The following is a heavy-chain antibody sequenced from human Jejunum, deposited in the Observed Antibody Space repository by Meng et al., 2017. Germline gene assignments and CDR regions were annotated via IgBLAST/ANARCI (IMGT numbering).Heavy chain of an antibody. J-gene: IGHJ5*02. D-gene: IGHD2-15*01. CDR3: ASLYCRGGSCFHNWFDP. CDR1: GYTFSSYG. CDR2: MSAYHGNP. V-gene: IGHV1-18*01. Sequence: QVQLVQSGAEVREPVASVKVSCKASGYTFSSYGISWLRQAPGHGLEWMGWMSAYHGNPNYAQRFQDRVIMTTDTTTTTVYMELRSLRSDDTAIYYCASLYCRGGSCFHNWFDPWGQGTLVTVSS.